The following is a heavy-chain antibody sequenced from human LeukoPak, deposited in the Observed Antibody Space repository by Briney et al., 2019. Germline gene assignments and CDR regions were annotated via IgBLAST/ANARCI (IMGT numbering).Heavy chain of an antibody. CDR2: ISYSGDT. CDR1: GDSVTSRGYS. J-gene: IGHJ3*02. D-gene: IGHD2/OR15-2a*01. CDR3: ARDVLLASSPDAFDI. Sequence: SQTLSLTCTVSGDSVTSRGYSWTWIRQPPGKGLEWIGYISYSGDTHYNSSLKSRLTITVDASKNQFSLRLTSVTAADTAVYFCARDVLLASSPDAFDIWGRGTMVLVSA. V-gene: IGHV4-31*03.